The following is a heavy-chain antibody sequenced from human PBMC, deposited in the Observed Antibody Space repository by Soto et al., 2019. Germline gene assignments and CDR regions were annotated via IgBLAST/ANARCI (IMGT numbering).Heavy chain of an antibody. CDR1: GVSITSHY. V-gene: IGHV4-59*11. Sequence: QVQLQESGPGLVTPSETLSLTCTVSGVSITSHYWTWIRQPPGKALEWIGNIHYSVRTNYTPSLKSRVIISVDTSENQSALKLTSVTPADTAVYYFTGGGPGHPFDYWGQGTLVTVSS. J-gene: IGHJ4*02. CDR2: IHYSVRT. D-gene: IGHD7-27*01. CDR3: TGGGPGHPFDY.